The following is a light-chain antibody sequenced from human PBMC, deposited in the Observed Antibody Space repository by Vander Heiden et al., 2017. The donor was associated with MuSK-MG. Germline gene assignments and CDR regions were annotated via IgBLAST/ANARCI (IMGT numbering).Light chain of an antibody. CDR1: QSVSGN. CDR3: QYDFNWRT. CDR2: GVS. Sequence: EAVMTQSPGTLSVSPGERATLSCRASQSVSGNVAWYQQKPGQAPRLLIYGVSTRATGVPDRFSGSGSGTEFTLTISSLQSEDFAVYYWQYDFNWRTFDQGTKVEIK. J-gene: IGKJ1*01. V-gene: IGKV3-15*01.